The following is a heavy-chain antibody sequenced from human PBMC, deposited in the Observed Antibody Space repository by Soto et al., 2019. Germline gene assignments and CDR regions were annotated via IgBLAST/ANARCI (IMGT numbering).Heavy chain of an antibody. D-gene: IGHD1-1*01. J-gene: IGHJ4*02. CDR1: GFMFSSAW. V-gene: IGHV3-15*01. Sequence: EVQVVESGGDLVEPGGSLRLSCVTSGFMFSSAWMSWVRQAPGKGLEWVARIKSTKDGGARDYAAPVNGRFGISRDDSKSTVYLQMNSLRVEDTALYYCVEGWNDFWGQGTLVNVSS. CDR3: VEGWNDF. CDR2: IKSTKDGGAR.